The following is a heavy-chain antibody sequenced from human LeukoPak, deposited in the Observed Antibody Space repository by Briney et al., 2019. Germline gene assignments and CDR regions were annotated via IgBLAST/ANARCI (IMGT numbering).Heavy chain of an antibody. CDR3: ARDRAYSAFDY. V-gene: IGHV3-7*03. Sequence: GGSLRRSCAVSGFTFRTSWMTWVRPGPPRGRERVAIINPDGSEKYYLESLKGRITISRDNAENSVHLQMNSLKAEDTAIYYCARDRAYSAFDYWGQGTLVTVSS. CDR2: INPDGSEK. J-gene: IGHJ4*02. D-gene: IGHD1-26*01. CDR1: GFTFRTSW.